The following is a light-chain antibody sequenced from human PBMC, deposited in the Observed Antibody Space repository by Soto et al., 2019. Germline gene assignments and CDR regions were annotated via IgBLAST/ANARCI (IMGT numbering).Light chain of an antibody. V-gene: IGKV1-16*02. CDR2: GAT. Sequence: DIQMTQSPSSLSASVGDRVTITCRASQDITNYLAWFHQRPGQAPKSLIYGATTLQSGVPLNFSGSGSGTVFTLSISSLQPEDLGTYYCQQYITYPFTFGQGTRLDIK. CDR1: QDITNY. J-gene: IGKJ5*01. CDR3: QQYITYPFT.